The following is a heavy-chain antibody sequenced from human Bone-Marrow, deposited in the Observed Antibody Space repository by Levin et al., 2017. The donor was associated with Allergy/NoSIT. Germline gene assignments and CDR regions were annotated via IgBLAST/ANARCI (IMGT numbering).Heavy chain of an antibody. D-gene: IGHD3-10*01. CDR2: TRSRGSTV. Sequence: GGSLRLSCAASGFTFPDYYMGWVRQAPGKGLEWISYTRSRGSTVYYADSVKGRFTVSRDNAENTLYVQMNSLRAEDTAVYYCARVRGSDVSTANYYYYGMDVWGQGTTVVVS. J-gene: IGHJ6*02. V-gene: IGHV3-11*01. CDR3: ARVRGSDVSTANYYYYGMDV. CDR1: GFTFPDYY.